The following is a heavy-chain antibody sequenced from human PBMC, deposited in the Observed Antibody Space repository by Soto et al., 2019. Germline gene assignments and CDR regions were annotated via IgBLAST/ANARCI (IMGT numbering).Heavy chain of an antibody. J-gene: IGHJ4*02. Sequence: QITLKESGPTLVQPTQTLTLTCTFSGFSLSTTGVAVGWVRQPPGMALNWLALIYWNDDKRYSPSLQSRLTITKDTSKNQVVLTMTNMDPVDTATYYCTHSTNGYGGTVLLYWGQGTLVTVSS. V-gene: IGHV2-5*01. CDR3: THSTNGYGGTVLLY. CDR1: GFSLSTTGVA. CDR2: IYWNDDK. D-gene: IGHD5-12*01.